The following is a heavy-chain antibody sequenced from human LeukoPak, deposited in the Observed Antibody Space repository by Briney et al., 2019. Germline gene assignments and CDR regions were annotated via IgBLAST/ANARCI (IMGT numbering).Heavy chain of an antibody. D-gene: IGHD6-6*01. CDR2: IYYSGST. CDR1: GGSISSGDYY. Sequence: SETLSLICTVSGGSISSGDYYWSWIRQPPGKGLEWIGYIYYSGSTYYNPSLKSRVTISVDTSKNQFSLKLSSVTAADTAVYYCAQGGDYSSSSVFDYWGQGTLVTVSS. J-gene: IGHJ4*02. V-gene: IGHV4-30-4*08. CDR3: AQGGDYSSSSVFDY.